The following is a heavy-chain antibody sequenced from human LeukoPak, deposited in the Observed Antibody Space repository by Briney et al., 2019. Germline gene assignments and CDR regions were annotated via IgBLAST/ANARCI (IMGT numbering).Heavy chain of an antibody. CDR3: ASERLAAAGMPFDS. D-gene: IGHD6-13*01. CDR2: IYTSGST. Sequence: SETLSLICTVSGGSISSYDWNWIRQPAGKGLEWIGRIYTSGSTNYTPSLKSRVAISLDKSKNQFSLKLSSVTAADTAVYYCASERLAAAGMPFDSWGQGTLVTVSS. V-gene: IGHV4-4*07. J-gene: IGHJ4*02. CDR1: GGSISSYD.